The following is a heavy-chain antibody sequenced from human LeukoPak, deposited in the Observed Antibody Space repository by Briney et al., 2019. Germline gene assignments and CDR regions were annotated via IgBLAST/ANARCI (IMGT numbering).Heavy chain of an antibody. CDR1: GFSFNSYA. V-gene: IGHV3-33*01. D-gene: IGHD1-26*01. Sequence: GGSLRLSCAASGFSFNSYALHWVRQAPGKGLEGVAVIWNDGSIKYNGDFVKGRFTISRDTSKNMLYLQMNSLRAEDTAVYYCAREWELPYYFDYWGQGTLVTVSS. CDR3: AREWELPYYFDY. J-gene: IGHJ4*02. CDR2: IWNDGSIK.